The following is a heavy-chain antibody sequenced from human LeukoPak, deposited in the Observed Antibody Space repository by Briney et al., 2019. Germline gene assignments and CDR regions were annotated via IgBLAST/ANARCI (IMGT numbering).Heavy chain of an antibody. J-gene: IGHJ3*02. Sequence: GGSLRLSCAASGFTFDDCAMHWVRQAPGKGLEWVSGISWNSGSIGYADSVKGRFTISRDNAKNSLYLQMNSLRAEGTALYYCAKSYSSSWRTAFDIWGQGTMVTVSS. CDR2: ISWNSGSI. CDR1: GFTFDDCA. CDR3: AKSYSSSWRTAFDI. D-gene: IGHD6-13*01. V-gene: IGHV3-9*01.